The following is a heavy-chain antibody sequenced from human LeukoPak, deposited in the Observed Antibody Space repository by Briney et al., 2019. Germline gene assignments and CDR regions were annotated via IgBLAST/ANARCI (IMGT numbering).Heavy chain of an antibody. CDR3: ARGYSSSWDY. J-gene: IGHJ4*02. V-gene: IGHV4-34*01. Sequence: SETLSLTCAVYGGSFSSYYWSWIRQPPGKGLEWIGEINHSGSTNYSPSLKSRVTISVDTSKNQFSLKLSSVTAADTAVYYCARGYSSSWDYWGQGTLVTVSS. CDR1: GGSFSSYY. D-gene: IGHD6-13*01. CDR2: INHSGST.